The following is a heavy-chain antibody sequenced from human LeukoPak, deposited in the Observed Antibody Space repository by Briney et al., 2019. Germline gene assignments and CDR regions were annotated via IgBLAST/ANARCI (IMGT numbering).Heavy chain of an antibody. D-gene: IGHD3-10*01. Sequence: PSQTLSLTCTVSGASISNGAYYWTWIRQPAGKGLEWIGRFFPSGSTNYNPSLKSRVTISVDTSKNQFSLKLSSVTAADTAVYYCARDYYVSGSYYRYFDYWGQGTLVTVSS. J-gene: IGHJ4*02. V-gene: IGHV4-61*02. CDR3: ARDYYVSGSYYRYFDY. CDR1: GASISNGAYY. CDR2: FFPSGST.